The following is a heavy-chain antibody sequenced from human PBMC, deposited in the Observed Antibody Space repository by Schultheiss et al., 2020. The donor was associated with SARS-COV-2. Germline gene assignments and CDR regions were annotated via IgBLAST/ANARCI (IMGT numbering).Heavy chain of an antibody. CDR3: ALHYVWGSYRPPGPYFQH. V-gene: IGHV4-34*01. D-gene: IGHD3-16*02. Sequence: SETLSLTCTVSGGSISSYYWSWIRQPPGKGLEWIGEINHSGSTYYNPSLKSRVTISVDTSKNQFSLKLSSVTAADTAVYYCALHYVWGSYRPPGPYFQHWGQGTLVTVSS. CDR2: INHSGST. J-gene: IGHJ1*01. CDR1: GGSISSYY.